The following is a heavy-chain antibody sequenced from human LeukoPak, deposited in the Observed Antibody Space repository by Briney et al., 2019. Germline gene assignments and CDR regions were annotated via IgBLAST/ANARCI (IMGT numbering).Heavy chain of an antibody. V-gene: IGHV3-30*02. CDR3: AKDRDDYGDDC. CDR2: IRSDGTNK. D-gene: IGHD4-17*01. J-gene: IGHJ4*02. Sequence: GGSLRLSCAASGFTFDDFGMHWVRQAPGKGLEWVALIRSDGTNKYYADSVKGRFTISRDNSKNTLYLQMTSLRVEDTAVYYCAKDRDDYGDDCWGQGILVTVST. CDR1: GFTFDDFG.